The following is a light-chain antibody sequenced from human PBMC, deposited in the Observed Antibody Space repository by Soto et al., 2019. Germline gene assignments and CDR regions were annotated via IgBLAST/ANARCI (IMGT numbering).Light chain of an antibody. CDR2: EVN. CDR1: SSDVGGYNY. V-gene: IGLV2-8*01. J-gene: IGLJ1*01. Sequence: QSVLTQPPSASGSPGQSVTISCTGTSSDVGGYNYVSWYQQHPGKVPKLMIYEVNKRPSGVPDRFSGSKSGNTASLTVTGLQAEDEADYYCTSYAGGTNVFGTGTKLTVL. CDR3: TSYAGGTNV.